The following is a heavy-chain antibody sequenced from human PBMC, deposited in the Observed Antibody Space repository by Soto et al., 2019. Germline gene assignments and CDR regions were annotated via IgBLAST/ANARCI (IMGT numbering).Heavy chain of an antibody. Sequence: SETLSLTCAVYGGSFSGYYWSWIRQPPGKGLEWIGEINHSGSTNYNPSLKSRVTISVDTSKNQFSLKLSSVTAADTAVYYCAWTLNYYYGMDVWAQGTTVTVSS. CDR1: GGSFSGYY. D-gene: IGHD3-16*01. CDR2: INHSGST. V-gene: IGHV4-34*01. CDR3: AWTLNYYYGMDV. J-gene: IGHJ6*02.